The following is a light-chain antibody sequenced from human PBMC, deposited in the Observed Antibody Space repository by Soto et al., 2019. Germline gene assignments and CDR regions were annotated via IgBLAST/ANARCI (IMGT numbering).Light chain of an antibody. V-gene: IGLV1-51*01. CDR1: STDFVSYNR. CDR2: DDN. CDR3: GSWDSSLSAYV. J-gene: IGLJ1*01. Sequence: QSVLTQPPSVSGSPGQSVTISCTGTSTDFVSYNRVSWYQQLPGTAPKLLIYDDNKRPSGIPDRFSGSKSGTSATLGITGFQTGDEADYYCGSWDSSLSAYVFGTGTKVTV.